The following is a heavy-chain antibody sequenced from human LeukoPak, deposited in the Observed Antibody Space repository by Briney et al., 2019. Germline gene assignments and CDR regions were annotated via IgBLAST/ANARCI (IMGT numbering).Heavy chain of an antibody. Sequence: GGSLRLSCAASGFTFDDYAMHWVRQAPGKGLEWVSGISWNSGSIGYADSVKGRFTISRDNAKNSLYLQMNSLRAEDTALYYCAKDLASGSYPYYYYGMDVWGQGTTVTVSS. CDR3: AKDLASGSYPYYYYGMDV. V-gene: IGHV3-9*01. J-gene: IGHJ6*02. D-gene: IGHD1-26*01. CDR2: ISWNSGSI. CDR1: GFTFDDYA.